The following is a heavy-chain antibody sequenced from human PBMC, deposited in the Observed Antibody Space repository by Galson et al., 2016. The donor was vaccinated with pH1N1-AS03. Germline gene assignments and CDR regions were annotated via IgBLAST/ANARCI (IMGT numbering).Heavy chain of an antibody. CDR2: VYSPGRS. V-gene: IGHV4-59*01. D-gene: IGHD1-14*01. J-gene: IGHJ4*02. CDR1: GGSITSYH. CDR3: ARMTYNDFLDS. Sequence: SETLSLTCTVSGGSITSYHWSRIRQPPGKGLEWIGHVYSPGRSKYNPSLKSRVTLSLDTTTNQFSLKMTSVTPADTAIYYCARMTYNDFLDSWGQGRPVTVSS.